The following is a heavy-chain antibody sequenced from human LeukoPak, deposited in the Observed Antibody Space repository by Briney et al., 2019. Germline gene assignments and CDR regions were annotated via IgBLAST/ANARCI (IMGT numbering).Heavy chain of an antibody. CDR2: ISGSGGST. Sequence: GGSLRLSCAASGFAFSSYATSWVRQAPGKGLEWVSAISGSGGSTYYADSVKGRFTISRDNSKNTLYLQMNSLRAEDTAVYYCARGPLVRDYWGQGTLVTVSS. V-gene: IGHV3-23*01. CDR3: ARGPLVRDY. D-gene: IGHD3-9*01. CDR1: GFAFSSYA. J-gene: IGHJ4*02.